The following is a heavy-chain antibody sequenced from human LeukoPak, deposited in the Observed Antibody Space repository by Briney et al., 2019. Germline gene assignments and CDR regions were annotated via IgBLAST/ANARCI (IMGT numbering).Heavy chain of an antibody. CDR3: AKSGNSGDPFFDY. D-gene: IGHD5-12*01. CDR1: GFIVSSDY. J-gene: IGHJ4*02. CDR2: ISGSGGST. Sequence: GGSLRLSCAVSGFIVSSDYMSWVRQAPGKGLEWVSAISGSGGSTYYADSVKGRFTISRDNSKNTLYLQMNSLRAEDTAVYYCAKSGNSGDPFFDYWGQGTLVTVSS. V-gene: IGHV3-23*01.